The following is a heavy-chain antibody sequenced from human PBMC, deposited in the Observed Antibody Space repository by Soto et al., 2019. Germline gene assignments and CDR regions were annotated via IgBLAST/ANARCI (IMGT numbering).Heavy chain of an antibody. CDR1: GYSFTGYW. Sequence: GESLKISCKASGYSFTGYWIAWVRQMPGKGLEWMGIIYLDDSDTRYSPSFQGHVTISADKSITTAYLQWSSLKASDTAIYYCAVHAYASLYYGVGVWGQGITVAVAS. J-gene: IGHJ6*02. D-gene: IGHD2-2*01. V-gene: IGHV5-51*01. CDR2: IYLDDSDT. CDR3: AVHAYASLYYGVGV.